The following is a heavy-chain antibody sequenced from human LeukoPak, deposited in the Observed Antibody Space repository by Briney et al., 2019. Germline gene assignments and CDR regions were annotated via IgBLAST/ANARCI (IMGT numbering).Heavy chain of an antibody. CDR3: ARDLDYFDY. CDR2: ISSSSSYI. J-gene: IGHJ4*02. CDR1: GFTFTSYA. Sequence: GGSLRLSCAASGFTFTSYAMSWVRQAPGKGLEWVSSISSSSSYIYYADSVKGRFTISRDNAKNSLYLQMNSLRAEDTAVYYCARDLDYFDYWGQGTLVTVSS. V-gene: IGHV3-21*01.